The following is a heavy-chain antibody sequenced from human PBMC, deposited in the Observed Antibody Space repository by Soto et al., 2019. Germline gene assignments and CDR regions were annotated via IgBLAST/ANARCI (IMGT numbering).Heavy chain of an antibody. J-gene: IGHJ4*02. Sequence: QVQLQQWGAGLLKPSETLSLTCAVYGGSFSGYYWSWIRQPPGKGLEWIGEINHSGSTNYNPSLHSRVTISVDTAKNQFSLNLSSVTAADTAVYYCARGFRSYSDYWGQGTLVTVSS. CDR3: ARGFRSYSDY. CDR1: GGSFSGYY. CDR2: INHSGST. V-gene: IGHV4-34*01.